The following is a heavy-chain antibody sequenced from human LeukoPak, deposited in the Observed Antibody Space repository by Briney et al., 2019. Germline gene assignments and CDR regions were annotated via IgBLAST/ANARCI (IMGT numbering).Heavy chain of an antibody. CDR3: TKDFNWNYGRPDY. D-gene: IGHD1-7*01. V-gene: IGHV3-43*02. CDR2: ISGDGGST. CDR1: GFTFDDYA. J-gene: IGHJ4*02. Sequence: GGSLRLSCAASGFTFDDYAMHWVRQAPGKGLEWVSLISGDGGSTYYADSVKGRFTISRDNSKSSLYLQMNSLRTEDTALYYCTKDFNWNYGRPDYWGQGTLVTVSS.